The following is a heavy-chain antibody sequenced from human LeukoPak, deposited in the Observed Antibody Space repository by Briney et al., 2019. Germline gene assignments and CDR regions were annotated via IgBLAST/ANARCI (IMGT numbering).Heavy chain of an antibody. CDR3: ARVQKHFGGWFDY. CDR2: INAGNGNT. CDR1: GYTFSSYA. Sequence: ASVKVSCKASGYTFSSYAMHWVRQAPGQRLEWMGWINAGNGNTKYSQKFQGRVTITRDTSASTAYMELSSLSFEDTVVYYCARVQKHFGGWFDYWGQGTLVTAPS. D-gene: IGHD3-3*02. J-gene: IGHJ4*02. V-gene: IGHV1-3*01.